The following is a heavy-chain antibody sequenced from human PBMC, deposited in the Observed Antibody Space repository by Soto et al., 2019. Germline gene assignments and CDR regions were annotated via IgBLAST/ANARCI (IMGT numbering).Heavy chain of an antibody. CDR3: AKVPIVVVPAAIPNWFDP. Sequence: GGSLRLSCAASGFTFSSYAMSWVRQAPGKGLEWVSAISGSGGSTYYADSVKGRFTISRDNSKNTLYLQMNSLRAEDTAVYYCAKVPIVVVPAAIPNWFDPWRQGTLVTVSS. CDR1: GFTFSSYA. D-gene: IGHD2-2*01. V-gene: IGHV3-23*01. J-gene: IGHJ5*02. CDR2: ISGSGGST.